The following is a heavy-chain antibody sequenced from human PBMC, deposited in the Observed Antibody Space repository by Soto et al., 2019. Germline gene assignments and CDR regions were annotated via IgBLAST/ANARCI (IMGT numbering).Heavy chain of an antibody. J-gene: IGHJ6*02. V-gene: IGHV5-10-1*01. CDR2: IDPSDSYT. Sequence: GESLNISYKGSGYSFTSYWISWGRQMPGKGLEWMGRIDPSDSYTNYSPSFQGHVTISADKSISTAYLQWSSLKASDTAMYYCARRLGGNSDYFHDLRDVRGQASTVT. CDR1: GYSFTSYW. D-gene: IGHD3-10*01. CDR3: ARRLGGNSDYFHDLRDV.